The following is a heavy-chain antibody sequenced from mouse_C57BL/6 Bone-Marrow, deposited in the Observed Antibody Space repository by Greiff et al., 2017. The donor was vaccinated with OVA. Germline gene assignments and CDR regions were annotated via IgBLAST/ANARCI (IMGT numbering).Heavy chain of an antibody. V-gene: IGHV1-81*01. CDR1: GYTFTSYG. Sequence: VQLQQSGAELARPGASVKLSCKASGYTFTSYGISWVKQRTGQGLEWIGEIYPRSGNTYYNEKFTGKATLTADKSSSTAYMELRSLTSEDSAVYFCARSNYGNPWFAYWGQGTLVTVSA. D-gene: IGHD2-1*01. J-gene: IGHJ3*01. CDR3: ARSNYGNPWFAY. CDR2: IYPRSGNT.